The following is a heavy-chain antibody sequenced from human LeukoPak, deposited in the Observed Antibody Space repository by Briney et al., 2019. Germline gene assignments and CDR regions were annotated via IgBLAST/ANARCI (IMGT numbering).Heavy chain of an antibody. D-gene: IGHD4-17*01. CDR1: GVSVSSGGFS. CDR2: LYYSGST. V-gene: IGHV4-30-4*07. J-gene: IGHJ1*01. CDR3: VRGFDYGFYD. Sequence: SETLSLTCAVSGVSVSSGGFSWSWIRQAPGKGLEWLGFLYYSGSTHYNPSLKSRSTILGDTSKNQFFLNLSSVTAADTAVYYCVRGFDYGFYDWGQGTLVTVSS.